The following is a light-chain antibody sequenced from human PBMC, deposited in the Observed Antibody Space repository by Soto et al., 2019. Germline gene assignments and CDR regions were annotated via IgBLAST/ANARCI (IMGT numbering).Light chain of an antibody. CDR2: EVS. CDR3: SSYTSASTPCV. V-gene: IGLV2-14*01. CDR1: SSDVGGYNY. J-gene: IGLJ1*01. Sequence: QSALTQPASVSWSPGQSITISCTVTSSDVGGYNYVSWYQLHPGKAPKLIIYEVSHRPSGASNHFSGYKSGNTASLTISGLQAEDEADYYCSSYTSASTPCVFGTGTKVTVL.